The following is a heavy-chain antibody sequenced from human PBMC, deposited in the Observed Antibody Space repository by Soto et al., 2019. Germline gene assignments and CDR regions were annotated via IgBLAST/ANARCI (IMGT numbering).Heavy chain of an antibody. V-gene: IGHV3-15*01. D-gene: IGHD3-16*01. CDR2: IQSKSDGGAT. J-gene: IGHJ4*02. Sequence: EVQLVESGGGLVEPGGSLRLSCAASGFTLSNAWMRWVRQAPGKGLEWVGRIQSKSDGGATVYAAPVRGRFTITRDDSKNTLDLQMSSLKTEDTAMYYCTRVNLGKLDYSGQGTLATVSS. CDR1: GFTLSNAW. CDR3: TRVNLGKLDY.